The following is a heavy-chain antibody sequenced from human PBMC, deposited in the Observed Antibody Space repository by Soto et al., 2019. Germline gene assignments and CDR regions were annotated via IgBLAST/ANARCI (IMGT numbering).Heavy chain of an antibody. CDR2: IKQDGSVK. J-gene: IGHJ4*02. CDR1: GFTFGNHW. Sequence: EGSLRLSCVGSGFTFGNHWMSWVRQAPGKGLEWVANIKQDGSVKFYVDSVKGRFTISRDNAKNSLFLQMDSLRAEDTAVYYCAREAFWGQGTLVTVSS. CDR3: AREAF. V-gene: IGHV3-7*01.